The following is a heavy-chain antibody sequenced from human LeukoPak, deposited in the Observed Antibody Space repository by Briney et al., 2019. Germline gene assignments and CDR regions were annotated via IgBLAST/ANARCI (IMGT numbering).Heavy chain of an antibody. CDR3: ATDEAATGRLDY. CDR1: GFTFGDYN. D-gene: IGHD1-1*01. V-gene: IGHV3-74*01. CDR2: INSDGSST. Sequence: PGGSLRLSCTASGFTFGDYNMNWVRQAPGRGLVWVSRINSDGSSTSYADSVKGRFTISRDNAENTLYLQINSLRAEDTAVYYCATDEAATGRLDYWGQGTLVTDSS. J-gene: IGHJ4*02.